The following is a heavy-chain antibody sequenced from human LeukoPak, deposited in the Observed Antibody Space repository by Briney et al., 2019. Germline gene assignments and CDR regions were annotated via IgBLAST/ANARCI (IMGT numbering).Heavy chain of an antibody. J-gene: IGHJ6*04. D-gene: IGHD3-10*02. Sequence: PGGSLRLSCAASGFTFSSYGMSWVRQAPGKGLEWVSGIRSSGSFTNYADSVKGRFTISRDNSKNTLYLQMNSLRAEDTAVYYCAELGITMIGGVWGKGTTVTISS. CDR3: AELGITMIGGV. V-gene: IGHV3-23*01. CDR1: GFTFSSYG. CDR2: IRSSGSFT.